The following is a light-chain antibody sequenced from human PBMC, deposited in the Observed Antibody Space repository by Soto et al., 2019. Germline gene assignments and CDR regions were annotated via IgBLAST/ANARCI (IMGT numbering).Light chain of an antibody. CDR1: NSNVGSNT. V-gene: IGLV1-44*01. CDR2: HNN. CDR3: AAWDDSLNAVV. Sequence: QSVLTQPPSASGTPGQRVTISCSGSNSNVGSNTVDWYQQLPGTAPKLLIYHNNQRPSGVPDRLSGSKSGTSASLAISGLQSEDEADYYCAAWDDSLNAVVFGGGTKVTGL. J-gene: IGLJ2*01.